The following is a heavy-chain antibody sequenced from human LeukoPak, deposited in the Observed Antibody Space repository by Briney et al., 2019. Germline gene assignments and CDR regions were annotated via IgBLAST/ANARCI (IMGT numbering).Heavy chain of an antibody. J-gene: IGHJ4*02. CDR1: GGTFSSYA. D-gene: IGHD3-22*01. CDR2: IIPILGIA. CDR3: ARFATYYYDSSGYYAADYFDY. V-gene: IGHV1-69*04. Sequence: SVKVSCKASGGTFSSYAISWVRQAPGQGLEWMRRIIPILGIANYAQKFQGRVTITADKSTSTAYMELSSLRSEDTAVYYCARFATYYYDSSGYYAADYFDYWGQGTLVTVSS.